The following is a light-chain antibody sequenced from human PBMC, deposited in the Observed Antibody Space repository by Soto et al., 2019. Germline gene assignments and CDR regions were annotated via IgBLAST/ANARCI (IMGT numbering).Light chain of an antibody. Sequence: EIVLTQSPATLSLSPGERATLSCRASQSVSSYLAWYQQKPGQAPRLLIYDASNRATGIPARFSGSGSGTHFTLTIRRLEPEDFAVYYCQQRSNWPPYTFGQGTKLEIK. CDR1: QSVSSY. V-gene: IGKV3-11*01. CDR2: DAS. J-gene: IGKJ2*01. CDR3: QQRSNWPPYT.